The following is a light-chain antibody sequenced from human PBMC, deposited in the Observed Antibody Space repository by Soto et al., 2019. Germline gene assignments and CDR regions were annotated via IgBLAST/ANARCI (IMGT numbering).Light chain of an antibody. CDR3: QKYNSAPLT. Sequence: DIQMTQSPSSLSASLGDSVTITCRASQGIGVYLAWFQQKPGNAPKLLIYAASTLQSGVPSRFSGSGSGTDFTLTVSSLQPEDVATYYCQKYNSAPLTFCGGTRVEIK. CDR2: AAS. CDR1: QGIGVY. J-gene: IGKJ4*01. V-gene: IGKV1-27*01.